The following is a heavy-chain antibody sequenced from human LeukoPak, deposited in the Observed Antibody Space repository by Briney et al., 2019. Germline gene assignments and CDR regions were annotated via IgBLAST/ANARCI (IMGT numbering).Heavy chain of an antibody. D-gene: IGHD3-10*01. CDR2: INHSGST. CDR1: GGSFSGYY. CDR3: ARAASGSYYKEWFDY. J-gene: IGHJ4*02. Sequence: SETLSLTCAVYGGSFSGYYWSWIRQPPGKGLEWIGEINHSGSTNYNPSLKSRVTISVDTSKNQFSLKLSSVTAADTAVYYCARAASGSYYKEWFDYWGQGTQVTVSS. V-gene: IGHV4-34*01.